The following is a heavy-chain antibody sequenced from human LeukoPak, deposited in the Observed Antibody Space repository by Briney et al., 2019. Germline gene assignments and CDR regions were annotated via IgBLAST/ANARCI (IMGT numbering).Heavy chain of an antibody. CDR3: ARGTSTSPNWFDP. CDR2: IKVDGSEK. CDR1: GFVVSSYY. V-gene: IGHV3-7*04. D-gene: IGHD2-2*01. J-gene: IGHJ5*02. Sequence: GGSLRLSCAASGFVVSSYYMPWVRQAPGRGLEWVANIKVDGSEKYYVDSVKGRFTISRDNAENSLYLQMNSLRAEDTAVYYCARGTSTSPNWFDPWGQGTLVTVSS.